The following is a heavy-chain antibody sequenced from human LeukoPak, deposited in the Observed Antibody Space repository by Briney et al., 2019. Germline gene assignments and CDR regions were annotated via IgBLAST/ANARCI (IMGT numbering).Heavy chain of an antibody. CDR2: ISYDGSNK. Sequence: PGGSLRLSCAASGFTFSIYAIDWVRQAPGKGLEWVAVISYDGSNKYYADSVKGRFTISRDNSKNTLYLQMNSLRAEDTAVYYCAREGGPYDYSNYVDYWGQGTLVTVSS. CDR3: AREGGPYDYSNYVDY. J-gene: IGHJ4*02. D-gene: IGHD4-11*01. CDR1: GFTFSIYA. V-gene: IGHV3-30*04.